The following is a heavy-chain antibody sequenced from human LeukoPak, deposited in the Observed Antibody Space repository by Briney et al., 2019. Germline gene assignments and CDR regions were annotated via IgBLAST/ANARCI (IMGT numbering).Heavy chain of an antibody. CDR1: GFTFSSYA. D-gene: IGHD1-26*01. CDR3: AVGSYLGRNFDY. Sequence: GGSLRLSCAASGFTFSSYAMSWVRQAPGKGLEWVSAISGSGGSTYYADSVKGRFTISGDSSKNTLYLQMNSLRAEDTAVYYSAVGSYLGRNFDYWGQGTLVTVSS. CDR2: ISGSGGST. V-gene: IGHV3-23*01. J-gene: IGHJ4*02.